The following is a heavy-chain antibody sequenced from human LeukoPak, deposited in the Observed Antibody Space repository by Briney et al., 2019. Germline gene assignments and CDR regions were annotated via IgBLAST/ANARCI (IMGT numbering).Heavy chain of an antibody. J-gene: IGHJ4*02. CDR2: INYSGST. CDR3: ARRSSAWEGNYFDY. D-gene: IGHD6-19*01. CDR1: GGSISSYY. V-gene: IGHV4-59*01. Sequence: PSETLSLTCTVSGGSISSYYWSWIRQPPGKGLEWIGFINYSGSTNYNPSLKSRVTMSVDTSKDQFSLSLSSVTAADTAVYYCARRSSAWEGNYFDYWGQGALVTVSS.